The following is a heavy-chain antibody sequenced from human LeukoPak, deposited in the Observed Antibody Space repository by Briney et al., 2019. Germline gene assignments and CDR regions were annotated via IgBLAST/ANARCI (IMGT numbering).Heavy chain of an antibody. Sequence: ASVKVPCKASGYTFTSYGISWVRQAPGQGLEWMGWISAYNGNTNYAQKLQGRVTMTTDTSTSTAYMELRSLRSDDTAVYYCARANYYGSGSPIGRYDYWGQGTLVTVSS. CDR1: GYTFTSYG. CDR2: ISAYNGNT. D-gene: IGHD3-10*01. J-gene: IGHJ4*02. CDR3: ARANYYGSGSPIGRYDY. V-gene: IGHV1-18*01.